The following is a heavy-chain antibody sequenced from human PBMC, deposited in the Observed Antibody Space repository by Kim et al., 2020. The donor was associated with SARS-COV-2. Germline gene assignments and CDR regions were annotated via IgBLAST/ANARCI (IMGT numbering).Heavy chain of an antibody. J-gene: IGHJ5*02. CDR3: ARAGPRVWFGELLSGGWFDP. V-gene: IGHV3-11*04. D-gene: IGHD3-10*01. Sequence: RFTISRDNAKNSLYLQMSSLRAEDTAVYYCARAGPRVWFGELLSGGWFDPWGQGTLVTVSS.